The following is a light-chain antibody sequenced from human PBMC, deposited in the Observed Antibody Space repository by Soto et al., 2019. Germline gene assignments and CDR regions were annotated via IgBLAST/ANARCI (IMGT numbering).Light chain of an antibody. J-gene: IGKJ1*01. CDR2: GAF. CDR3: QQFNNRPPT. CDR1: QSISSR. V-gene: IGKV3-15*01. Sequence: EIVMTQSPATLSVSPGERATLSCRASQSISSRLAWYQQKPGQAPRLLIYGAFTRATGIPARFSGSGSGTEFTLTISSLQSEDFAVYYCQQFNNRPPTFGQGTKVDIK.